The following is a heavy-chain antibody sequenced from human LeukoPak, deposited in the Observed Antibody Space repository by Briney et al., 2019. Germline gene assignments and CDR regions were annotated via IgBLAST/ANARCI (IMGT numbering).Heavy chain of an antibody. CDR3: ARDNGDYWFDY. D-gene: IGHD4-17*01. Sequence: ASVKVSFKASGYTFTGYYMHWVRQAPGQGLEWMGWINPNSGGTNYAQKFQGRVTMTRDTSIGTAYMELTRLRSDDTAVYYCARDNGDYWFDYWGQGTLVTVSS. V-gene: IGHV1-2*02. CDR1: GYTFTGYY. CDR2: INPNSGGT. J-gene: IGHJ4*02.